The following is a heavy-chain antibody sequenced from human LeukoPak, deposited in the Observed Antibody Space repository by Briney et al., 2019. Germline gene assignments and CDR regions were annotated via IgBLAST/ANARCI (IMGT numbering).Heavy chain of an antibody. D-gene: IGHD3-10*01. CDR2: ISWNSGSI. CDR1: GFTFDDYA. V-gene: IGHV3-9*01. CDR3: ARDLGQYYGTSDNWFDP. Sequence: GGSLRLSCAASGFTFDDYAMHWVRQAPGKGLEWVSGISWNSGSIGYADSVKGRFTISRDNAKNSLYLQMNSLRAEDTALYYCARDLGQYYGTSDNWFDPWGQGTLVTVSS. J-gene: IGHJ5*02.